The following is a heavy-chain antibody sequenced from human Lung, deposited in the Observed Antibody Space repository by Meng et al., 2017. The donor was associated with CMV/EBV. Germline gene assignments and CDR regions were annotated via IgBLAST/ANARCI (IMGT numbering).Heavy chain of an antibody. D-gene: IGHD3-10*01. Sequence: GESLKISCAASGLTFSGSAMSWVRQAPGKGLEWVSTISGSGSTTYYADSVKGRFTISRDNSKYTVFLQMNSLRVEDTAVYYCANALFMVRGVTRNPLDFWRQGTLVSVSS. V-gene: IGHV3-23*01. CDR2: ISGSGSTT. J-gene: IGHJ4*02. CDR1: GLTFSGSA. CDR3: ANALFMVRGVTRNPLDF.